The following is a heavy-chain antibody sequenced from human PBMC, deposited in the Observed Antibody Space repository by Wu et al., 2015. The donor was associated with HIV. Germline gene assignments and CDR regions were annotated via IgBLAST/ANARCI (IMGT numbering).Heavy chain of an antibody. V-gene: IGHV1-8*01. D-gene: IGHD1-20*01. CDR1: GYTFTSYD. CDR3: ASTFNWNDVLDAFDI. J-gene: IGHJ3*02. CDR2: MNPNSGNT. Sequence: QVQLVQSGAEVKKPGASVKVSCKASGYTFTSYDINWVRQATGQGLEWLGWMNPNSGNTGYAQKFQGRVTMTRNTSISTAYMELSSLRSEDTAVYYCASTFNWNDVLDAFDIWGQGTMVTVSS.